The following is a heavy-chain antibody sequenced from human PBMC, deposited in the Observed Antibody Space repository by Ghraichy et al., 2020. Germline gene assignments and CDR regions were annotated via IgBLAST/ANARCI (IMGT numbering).Heavy chain of an antibody. Sequence: SETLSLTCAVYGGSFSGYYWSWIRQPPGKGLEWIGEINHSGSTNYNPSLKSRVTISVDTSKNQFSLKLSSVTAADTAVYYCARKNYYYGMDVWGQGTTVTVSS. V-gene: IGHV4-34*01. J-gene: IGHJ6*02. CDR3: ARKNYYYGMDV. CDR2: INHSGST. CDR1: GGSFSGYY.